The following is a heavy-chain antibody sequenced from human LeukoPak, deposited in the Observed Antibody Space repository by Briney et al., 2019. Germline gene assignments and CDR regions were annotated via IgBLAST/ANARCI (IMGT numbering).Heavy chain of an antibody. CDR1: GYTFTGYY. V-gene: IGHV1-2*02. J-gene: IGHJ4*02. CDR2: INPNSGGT. D-gene: IGHD6-13*01. CDR3: ARVPLWQQLIPFDY. Sequence: GSVKVSCKASGYTFTGYYMHWVRQAPGQGLEWMGWINPNSGGTNYAQKLQGRVTMTRDTSISTAHMELSRLRSDDTAVYYCARVPLWQQLIPFDYWGQGTLVTVSS.